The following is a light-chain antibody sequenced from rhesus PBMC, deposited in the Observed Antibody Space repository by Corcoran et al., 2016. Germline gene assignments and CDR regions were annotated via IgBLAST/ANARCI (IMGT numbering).Light chain of an antibody. CDR3: LQHSNWPYS. CDR1: QSVSSS. J-gene: IGKJ2*01. Sequence: EIVMTQSPATLSLSPGERATLSCRASQSVSSSLAWYQPTPGQAPRLLIYGASSRAPGIPERFSGSGSVTEFTLTIRSLEPEDVAVYYCLQHSNWPYSFGQGTKVEIK. V-gene: IGKV3-24*03. CDR2: GAS.